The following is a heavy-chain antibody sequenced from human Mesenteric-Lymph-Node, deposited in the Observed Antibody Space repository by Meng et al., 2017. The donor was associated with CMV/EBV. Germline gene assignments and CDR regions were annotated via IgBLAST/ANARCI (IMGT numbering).Heavy chain of an antibody. CDR2: INWNSGII. Sequence: GGSLRLSCAASGFTFSSYSMNWVRQAPGEGLEWVSGINWNSGIIVYADSVKGRFTISRDNAKNSLYLQMNSVGADDTALYYCAKDIFKGYDSPLGDDSFDIWGQGTMVTVSS. V-gene: IGHV3-9*01. J-gene: IGHJ3*02. CDR1: GFTFSSYS. D-gene: IGHD3-22*01. CDR3: AKDIFKGYDSPLGDDSFDI.